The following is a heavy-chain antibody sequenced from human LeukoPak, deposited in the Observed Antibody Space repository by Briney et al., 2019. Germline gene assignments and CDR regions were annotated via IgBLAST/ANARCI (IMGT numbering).Heavy chain of an antibody. CDR1: GGSISGYY. Sequence: PSETLSLTCTVSGGSISGYYWSWIRQPPGKGLEWIGYIYYRGSTNYNPSLKSRVTISVDTSKNQFSLKLSSVTATDTAVYYCARGGYASGWYLDYWGQGTLVTVSS. CDR2: IYYRGST. CDR3: ARGGYASGWYLDY. V-gene: IGHV4-59*08. J-gene: IGHJ4*02. D-gene: IGHD6-19*01.